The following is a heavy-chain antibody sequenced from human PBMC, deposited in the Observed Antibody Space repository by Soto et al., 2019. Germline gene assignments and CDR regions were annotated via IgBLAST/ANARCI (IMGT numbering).Heavy chain of an antibody. J-gene: IGHJ3*02. V-gene: IGHV3-23*01. CDR1: GFTFSSYA. CDR2: ISGSGGST. Sequence: EVQLLESGGGLVQPGGSLRLSCAASGFTFSSYAMSWVRQAPGKGLEWVSTISGSGGSTYYADSVKGRFTISRDNSKNTLFLQMNRLRAEDTAVYYCAKAFSGSGPLDAFDIWGQGTMVTVSS. CDR3: AKAFSGSGPLDAFDI. D-gene: IGHD2-8*02.